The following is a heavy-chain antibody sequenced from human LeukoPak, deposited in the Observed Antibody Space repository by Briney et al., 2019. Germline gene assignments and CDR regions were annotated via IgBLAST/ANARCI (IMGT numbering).Heavy chain of an antibody. Sequence: ASVKVSCTASGYTFSSYDISWVRQAPGQGLEWMGWISGYNGNTNYAQKVQGRVTMTTDTSTSTVYMELRSLRSDDTAVYYCARGSPPRRNYDSRGYYSYYFDYWGQGTLVTVSS. CDR2: ISGYNGNT. CDR3: ARGSPPRRNYDSRGYYSYYFDY. J-gene: IGHJ4*02. CDR1: GYTFSSYD. V-gene: IGHV1-18*01. D-gene: IGHD3-22*01.